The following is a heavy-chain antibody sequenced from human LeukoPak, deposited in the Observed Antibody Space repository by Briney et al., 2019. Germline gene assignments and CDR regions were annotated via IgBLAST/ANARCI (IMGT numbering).Heavy chain of an antibody. D-gene: IGHD6-19*01. Sequence: SETLSLTCAVYGGSFSGYYWSWIRQPPGKGLEWNGEINHRGSTNYNPSLKSRVTISVDTSKNQFSLKLSSVTAADTAVYYCARGTRLKKRDRSRYWFDPWGQGNLVTVSS. CDR1: GGSFSGYY. V-gene: IGHV4-34*01. CDR3: ARGTRLKKRDRSRYWFDP. J-gene: IGHJ5*02. CDR2: INHRGST.